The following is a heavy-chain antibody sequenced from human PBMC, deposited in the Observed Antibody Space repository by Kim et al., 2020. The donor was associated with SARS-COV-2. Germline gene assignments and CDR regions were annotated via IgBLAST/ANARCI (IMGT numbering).Heavy chain of an antibody. CDR3: ARVISRYTSSWYYFDY. D-gene: IGHD6-13*01. J-gene: IGHJ4*01. Sequence: SETLSLTCTVSGVSISSYYWSWIRQPPGKGLEWIGYIFYVGSTNYNPSLKSRVTISVDTSKNQFSLRLTSVTAADTAVYYCARVISRYTSSWYYFDYWG. CDR1: GVSISSYY. V-gene: IGHV4-59*01. CDR2: IFYVGST.